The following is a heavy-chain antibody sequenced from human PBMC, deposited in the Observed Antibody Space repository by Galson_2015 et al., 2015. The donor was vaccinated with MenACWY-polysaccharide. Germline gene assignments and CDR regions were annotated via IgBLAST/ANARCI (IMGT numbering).Heavy chain of an antibody. CDR3: ARDLRVVVINWEYYYYYGMDV. V-gene: IGHV4-4*02. D-gene: IGHD3-22*01. Sequence: NYNPSLKSRVTISVDKSKNQFSLELSSVTAADTAVYYCARDLRVVVINWEYYYYYGMDVWGQGTTVTVSS. J-gene: IGHJ6*02.